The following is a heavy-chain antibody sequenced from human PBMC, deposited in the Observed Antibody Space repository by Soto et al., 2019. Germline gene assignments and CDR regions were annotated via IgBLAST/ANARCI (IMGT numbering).Heavy chain of an antibody. Sequence: QVQLVESGGGVVQPGRSLRLSCAASGFTFSSYGMHWVRQAPGKGLEWVAVIWYDGSNKYYADSVKGRFTIARDNSNNTLDLQMNSLRAEDRAVYYCARDSKQILEWLFYYWGQGTLVTVSS. CDR3: ARDSKQILEWLFYY. V-gene: IGHV3-33*01. J-gene: IGHJ4*02. D-gene: IGHD3-3*01. CDR1: GFTFSSYG. CDR2: IWYDGSNK.